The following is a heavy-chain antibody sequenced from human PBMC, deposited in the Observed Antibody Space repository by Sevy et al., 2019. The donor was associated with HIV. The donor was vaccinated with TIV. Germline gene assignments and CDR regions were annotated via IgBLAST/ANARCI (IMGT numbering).Heavy chain of an antibody. CDR3: ARSMVRGNTPHLDTFHY. V-gene: IGHV4-61*09. Sequence: SETLSLTCTVSSGSIRSGTYYWNWIRQPAGKRLEWIGHIYTTGSTDYNPSLKSRVTISVDTSKNQYSLTLSSVTAADTAVYYCARSMVRGNTPHLDTFHYWGQGTLVTVSS. D-gene: IGHD3-10*01. J-gene: IGHJ4*01. CDR1: SGSIRSGTYY. CDR2: IYTTGST.